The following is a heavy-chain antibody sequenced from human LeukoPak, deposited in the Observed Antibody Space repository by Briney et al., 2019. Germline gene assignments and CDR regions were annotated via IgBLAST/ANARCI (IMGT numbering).Heavy chain of an antibody. Sequence: SETLSLTCAVYGGSFSGYYWSWIRQPPGKGPEWIGEINHSGSTNYNPPLKSRVTISVDTSKNQFTLKLSSVTAADTAVYYCARGKGITIFGVPRYFDYWGQGTLVTVSS. CDR3: ARGKGITIFGVPRYFDY. J-gene: IGHJ4*02. V-gene: IGHV4-34*01. CDR1: GGSFSGYY. D-gene: IGHD3-3*01. CDR2: INHSGST.